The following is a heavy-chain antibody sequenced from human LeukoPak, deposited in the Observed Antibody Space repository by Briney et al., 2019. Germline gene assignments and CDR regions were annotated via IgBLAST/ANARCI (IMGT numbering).Heavy chain of an antibody. CDR3: ARELPAAYMDY. D-gene: IGHD2-2*02. CDR2: IFYRGST. Sequence: SETLSLTCTVSGDSVSSGSYSWSWIRQPPGKGLEWIGYIFYRGSTSYNPSLKSRLTISADSSKNQFSLKLSSVTAADTAVYYCARELPAAYMDYWGQGTLVTVSS. CDR1: GDSVSSGSYS. J-gene: IGHJ4*02. V-gene: IGHV4-61*01.